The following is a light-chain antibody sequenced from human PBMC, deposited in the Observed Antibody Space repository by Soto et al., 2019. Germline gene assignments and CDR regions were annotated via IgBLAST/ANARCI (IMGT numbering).Light chain of an antibody. CDR1: SSDVGSYNL. Sequence: SVLTQPASGSGSPGQSITISCTGTSSDVGSYNLVSWYQQHPGKAPKLMIYEVSKRPSGVSNRFSGSKSGNTASLTISGLQAEDEADYYCCSYAGSSTFYVFGTGTKVT. J-gene: IGLJ1*01. CDR2: EVS. V-gene: IGLV2-23*02. CDR3: CSYAGSSTFYV.